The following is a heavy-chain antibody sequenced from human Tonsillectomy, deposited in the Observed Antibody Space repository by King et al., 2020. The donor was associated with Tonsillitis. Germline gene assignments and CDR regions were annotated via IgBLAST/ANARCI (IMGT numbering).Heavy chain of an antibody. CDR3: ARDPSYCWYFDY. CDR1: GFSLSSFG. CDR2: ISYDGSEK. D-gene: IGHD2-21*01. Sequence: VQLVESGGGVVQPGRSLRLSCAASGFSLSSFGMHWVRQAPGKALEWVALISYDGSEKYYADSVKGRFTISRDNSKNTVSLQMNSLRAEDTAVFYCARDPSYCWYFDYWGQGTLVTVSS. V-gene: IGHV3-33*05. J-gene: IGHJ4*02.